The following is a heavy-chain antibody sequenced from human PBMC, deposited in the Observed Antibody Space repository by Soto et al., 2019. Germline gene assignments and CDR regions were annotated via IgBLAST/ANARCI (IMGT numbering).Heavy chain of an antibody. CDR3: ARVAGDDPLDI. CDR2: MYSGGTT. Sequence: EVQLVESGGGLVQPGGSLRLSCAASGFIVSSNYMTWVRQAPGKGLEWVSIMYSGGTTYYAESVKGRFTISRYISKNTLDLQMNTLRFEDTAVYYCARVAGDDPLDIWGPGTMVTVSS. CDR1: GFIVSSNY. J-gene: IGHJ3*02. V-gene: IGHV3-53*01. D-gene: IGHD2-21*02.